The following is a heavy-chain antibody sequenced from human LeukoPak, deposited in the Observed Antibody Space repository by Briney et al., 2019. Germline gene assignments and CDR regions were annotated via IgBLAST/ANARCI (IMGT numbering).Heavy chain of an antibody. CDR2: ISGYNGHT. D-gene: IGHD3-22*01. CDR1: GYTFTSYG. J-gene: IGHJ4*02. V-gene: IGHV1-18*01. CDR3: ARSQYITMIVARLYQFDD. Sequence: ASVKVSCKASGYTFTSYGISWVRQAPGQGLEWMGWISGYNGHTKYAQKFQGRVAMTKDTSTSTVYMELSSLRSEDTAVYYCARSQYITMIVARLYQFDDWGQGTLVTVSS.